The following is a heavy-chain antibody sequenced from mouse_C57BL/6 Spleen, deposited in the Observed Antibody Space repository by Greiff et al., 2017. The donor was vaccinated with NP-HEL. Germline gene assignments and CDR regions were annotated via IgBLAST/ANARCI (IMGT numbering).Heavy chain of an antibody. Sequence: EVKLMESEGGLVQPGSSMKLSCTASGFTFSDYYMAWVRQVPEKGLEWVANINYDGSSTYYLDSLKSRFIISRDNAKNILYLQMSSLKSEDTATYYCARVRSNWARDYFDYWGQGTTLTVSS. CDR2: INYDGSST. CDR3: ARVRSNWARDYFDY. J-gene: IGHJ2*01. V-gene: IGHV5-16*01. D-gene: IGHD4-1*01. CDR1: GFTFSDYY.